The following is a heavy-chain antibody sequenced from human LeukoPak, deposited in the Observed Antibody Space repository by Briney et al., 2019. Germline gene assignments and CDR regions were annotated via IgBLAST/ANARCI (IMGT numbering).Heavy chain of an antibody. CDR2: INSGWNT. V-gene: IGHV3-66*01. CDR1: GITVRSHL. Sequence: GGSLKTSFAASGITVRSHLNSLVRQASGKGLEWLSFINSGWNTHYADSVKGRFTISRDNSKNTLYLQMNSLRAEDTAVYYCASIFYWGQGTLVTVSS. CDR3: ASIFY. J-gene: IGHJ4*02.